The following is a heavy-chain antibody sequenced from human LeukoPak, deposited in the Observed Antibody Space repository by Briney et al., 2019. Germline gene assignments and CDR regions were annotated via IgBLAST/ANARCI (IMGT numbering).Heavy chain of an antibody. V-gene: IGHV3-49*03. J-gene: IGHJ4*02. D-gene: IGHD3-3*01. CDR1: GFTFNNYA. CDR2: IRSNTYGGTT. CDR3: TRDQIFGVVIRFDY. Sequence: GGSLRLSCAASGFTFNNYAMSWFRQAPGKGLEWVGFIRSNTYGGTTEYAASVKGRFIISRDDSKSIAYLQMNSLKTEDTAVYYCTRDQIFGVVIRFDYWGQGTLVTVSS.